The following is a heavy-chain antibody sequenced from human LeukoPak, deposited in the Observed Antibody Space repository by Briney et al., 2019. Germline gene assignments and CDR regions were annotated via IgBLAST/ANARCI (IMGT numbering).Heavy chain of an antibody. D-gene: IGHD3-22*01. V-gene: IGHV4-59*01. J-gene: IGHJ2*01. CDR2: IYPSGST. Sequence: SETESLTCTVSGDSISSYYWSWIRQPPGKGLEWIGYIYPSGSTKYNPSLKSRVTISVDTSKNQFSLKLSSVTAADTAVYYCARARVRSYSYDSSGFYTSDWHFDRWGRGTLVTVSS. CDR1: GDSISSYY. CDR3: ARARVRSYSYDSSGFYTSDWHFDR.